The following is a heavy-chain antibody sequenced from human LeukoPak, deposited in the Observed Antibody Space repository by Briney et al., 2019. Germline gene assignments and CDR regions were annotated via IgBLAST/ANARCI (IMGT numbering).Heavy chain of an antibody. J-gene: IGHJ4*02. CDR3: AKDSRWGSGSYYSAKFDY. Sequence: GGSLRLSCAASGFTFNDSAMHWVRQAPGKGLEWVSGIRWNSGSRGYADSVKGRFTISRDNAKNSLYLQMNSLRAEDTALYYCAKDSRWGSGSYYSAKFDYWGQGTLVTVSS. CDR2: IRWNSGSR. D-gene: IGHD3-10*01. V-gene: IGHV3-9*01. CDR1: GFTFNDSA.